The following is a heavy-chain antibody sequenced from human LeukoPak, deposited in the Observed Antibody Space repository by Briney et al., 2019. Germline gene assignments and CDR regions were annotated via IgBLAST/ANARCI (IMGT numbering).Heavy chain of an antibody. Sequence: ASVKVSCKASGYTFTSYAISWVRQAPGQGLEWMGWINPDSGDTSYAQKFQGRVTMTRDTSISTVYVELSRLRSDDTAVYYCARSDSYTWFDPWGQGTLVTVSS. CDR3: ARSDSYTWFDP. J-gene: IGHJ5*02. CDR1: GYTFTSYA. D-gene: IGHD2-15*01. CDR2: INPDSGDT. V-gene: IGHV1-2*02.